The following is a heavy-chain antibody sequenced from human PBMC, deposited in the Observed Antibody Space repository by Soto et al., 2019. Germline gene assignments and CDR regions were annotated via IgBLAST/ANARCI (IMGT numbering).Heavy chain of an antibody. D-gene: IGHD1-1*01. CDR2: IYWDNDK. Sequence: QITLKESGPTLVKSTETLTLTCTFSGFSLTTNGVGVGWIRQPPGKALECLAIIYWDNDKRYSPSLSSRLTITKDASKNQVVLTITTVDPVDTATYFCAHRRGGYNWNDGDFDYWGQGTLVTVSS. CDR1: GFSLTTNGVG. J-gene: IGHJ4*02. V-gene: IGHV2-5*02. CDR3: AHRRGGYNWNDGDFDY.